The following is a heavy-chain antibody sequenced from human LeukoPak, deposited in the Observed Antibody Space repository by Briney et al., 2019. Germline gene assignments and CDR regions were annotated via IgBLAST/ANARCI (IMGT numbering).Heavy chain of an antibody. Sequence: ASVKVSCKASGYTFTGYYMHWVRQAPGQGLEWMGWINPNSGGTNYAQKFQGRVTMTRDTSISTAYMGLSRLRSDDTAVYYCARDLMGVVVPAAIFDYWGQGTLVTVSS. CDR1: GYTFTGYY. CDR2: INPNSGGT. D-gene: IGHD2-2*01. CDR3: ARDLMGVVVPAAIFDY. J-gene: IGHJ4*02. V-gene: IGHV1-2*02.